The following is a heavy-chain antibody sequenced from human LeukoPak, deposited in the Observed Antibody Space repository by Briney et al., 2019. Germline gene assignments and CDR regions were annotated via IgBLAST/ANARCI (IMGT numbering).Heavy chain of an antibody. Sequence: GGPLRLSCAASGFTFSIYWMLGVGPPPGKRLVWVSRINSDGSSTSYADSVTGRFTISRDNAQNTLYLQMNSLRAEDTAVYYCARGWEVVVVAAISLDVWGKGTTVTVSS. CDR1: GFTFSIYW. CDR2: INSDGSST. V-gene: IGHV3-74*01. CDR3: ARGWEVVVVAAISLDV. D-gene: IGHD2-15*01. J-gene: IGHJ6*04.